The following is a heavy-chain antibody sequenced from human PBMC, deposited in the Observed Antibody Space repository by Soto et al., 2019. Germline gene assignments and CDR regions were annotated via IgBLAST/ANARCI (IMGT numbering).Heavy chain of an antibody. D-gene: IGHD3-10*01. CDR3: ERDRGPGGIALGGVDI. CDR1: EFTFSDYY. CDR2: ISGSSAYK. V-gene: IGHV3-11*06. J-gene: IGHJ3*02. Sequence: QVHLVESGGGLAKPGGSLRLSCAASEFTFSDYYISWIRQAPGKGLEWLAYISGSSAYKKFAASMQGRVTVTRDNAQNSLYLQMNSLTVEDTAIYYCERDRGPGGIALGGVDIGGQGTVVTVSS.